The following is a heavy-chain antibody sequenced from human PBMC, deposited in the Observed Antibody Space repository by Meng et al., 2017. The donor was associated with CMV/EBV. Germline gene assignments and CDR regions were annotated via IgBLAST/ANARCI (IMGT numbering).Heavy chain of an antibody. Sequence: ASAQVFSKASGYTSTSYDINCGQQPTGQGLGWMGWMNPNSGNTGYAQKFQGRVTMTRNTSISTVYMELSSLRSEDTAVYYCARVRRATAYYGMDVWGQGTTVTVSS. CDR2: MNPNSGNT. CDR1: GYTSTSYD. J-gene: IGHJ6*02. CDR3: ARVRRATAYYGMDV. V-gene: IGHV1-8*01. D-gene: IGHD5-24*01.